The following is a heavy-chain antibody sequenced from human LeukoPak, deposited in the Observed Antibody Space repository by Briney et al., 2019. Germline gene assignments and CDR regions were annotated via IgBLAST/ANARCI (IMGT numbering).Heavy chain of an antibody. J-gene: IGHJ4*02. D-gene: IGHD6-19*01. CDR1: GGSVSSGSYY. V-gene: IGHV4-61*01. CDR2: IYYSRIT. CDR3: ARDDYSSGRSDY. Sequence: SETLSLTCTVSGGSVSSGSYYWTWIRQPPGKGLEWIVYIYYSRITNYNPSLKSRVTISVDTSKNQFSLKLSSVTAADTAAYYFARDDYSSGRSDYWGQGTLVTVSS.